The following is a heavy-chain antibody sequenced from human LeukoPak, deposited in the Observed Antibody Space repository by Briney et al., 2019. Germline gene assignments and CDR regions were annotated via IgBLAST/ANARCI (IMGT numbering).Heavy chain of an antibody. CDR3: ARGTSTGYYRTEAFDL. Sequence: GGSLRLSCAGSGLAVTNNYMTWVRQAPGKGLEWVSVIYSGGRTSYAASVKGRFTVSRDNAKNTVYLQVNGLKVDDTAVYYCARGTSTGYYRTEAFDLWGRGTLVTVSS. CDR2: IYSGGRT. D-gene: IGHD3-22*01. V-gene: IGHV3-66*01. J-gene: IGHJ3*01. CDR1: GLAVTNNY.